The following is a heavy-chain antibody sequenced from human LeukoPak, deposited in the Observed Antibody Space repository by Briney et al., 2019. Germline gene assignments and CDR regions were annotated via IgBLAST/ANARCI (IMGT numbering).Heavy chain of an antibody. V-gene: IGHV3-30*02. CDR1: GFTFSNYG. CDR3: VKDNPLDY. CDR2: IRYDGNIK. J-gene: IGHJ4*02. Sequence: HPGGSLRLSCAASGFTFSNYGMLWVRQAPGKGLEWVAFIRYDGNIKYYADSLKDRFTIPRDNSKNTLYLQMNSLTSDDTALYYCVKDNPLDYWGQGTLVTVSS. D-gene: IGHD1-14*01.